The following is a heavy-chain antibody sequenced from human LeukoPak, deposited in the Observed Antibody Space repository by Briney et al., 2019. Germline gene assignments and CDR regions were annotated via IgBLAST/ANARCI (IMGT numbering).Heavy chain of an antibody. CDR2: INPNSGGT. V-gene: IGHV1-2*06. Sequence: GASVKVSCTASGYTFTGYYMHWVRQAPGQGLEWMGRINPNSGGTNYAQKFQGRVTMTRDTSISTAYMELSRLRSDDTAVYYCARDLYSSSWYFGYYYGMDVWGQGTTVTVSS. CDR1: GYTFTGYY. J-gene: IGHJ6*02. D-gene: IGHD6-13*01. CDR3: ARDLYSSSWYFGYYYGMDV.